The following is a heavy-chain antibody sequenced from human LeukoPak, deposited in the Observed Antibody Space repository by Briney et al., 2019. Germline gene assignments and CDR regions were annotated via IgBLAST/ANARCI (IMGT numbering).Heavy chain of an antibody. J-gene: IGHJ4*02. D-gene: IGHD3-22*01. CDR3: ARDHNYYDSSGYYWDY. V-gene: IGHV1-69*05. CDR2: IIPIFGTA. CDR1: GGTFSSYA. Sequence: SVKVSCKASGGTFSSYAISWVRQAPGQGLEWMGGIIPIFGTANYAQKFQGRVTITTDESTSTAYMELSSMRSEDTAVYHCARDHNYYDSSGYYWDYWGQGTLVTVSS.